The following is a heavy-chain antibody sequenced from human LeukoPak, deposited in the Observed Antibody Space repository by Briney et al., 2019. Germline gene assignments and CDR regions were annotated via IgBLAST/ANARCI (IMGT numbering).Heavy chain of an antibody. D-gene: IGHD6-13*01. J-gene: IGHJ4*02. CDR2: ISGSGGKT. Sequence: PGGSLRLSCAASGFTFSSYEMNWVRQAPGKGLEWVSGISGSGGKTYYADSVKGRFTISRDNSKNTLYVQMNSLRAEDTAVYYCAFGYSSSHFDYWGQGTLVTVSS. CDR1: GFTFSSYE. V-gene: IGHV3-23*01. CDR3: AFGYSSSHFDY.